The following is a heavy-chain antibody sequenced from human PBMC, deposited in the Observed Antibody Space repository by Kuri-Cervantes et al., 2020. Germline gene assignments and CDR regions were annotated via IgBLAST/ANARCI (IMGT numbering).Heavy chain of an antibody. CDR2: INHSGST. D-gene: IGHD5-24*01. Sequence: SETLSLTCAVYGGSFSGYYWSWIRQPPGKGLEWIGEINHSGSTNYNPSLKSRVTISVDTSKNQFSLKMSSVTAADTAVYYCARDIQMATIGALGYWGQGILVTVSS. CDR3: ARDIQMATIGALGY. J-gene: IGHJ4*02. CDR1: GGSFSGYY. V-gene: IGHV4-34*01.